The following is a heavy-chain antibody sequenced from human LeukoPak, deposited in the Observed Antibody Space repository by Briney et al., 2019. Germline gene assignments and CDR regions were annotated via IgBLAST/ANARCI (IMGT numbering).Heavy chain of an antibody. CDR2: IYWNDDK. J-gene: IGHJ3*02. D-gene: IGHD1-26*01. V-gene: IGHV2-5*01. Sequence: SGPTLRYPARALTLTCTFTGFSRSASGVGEGWSRQPPAKAVEWIALIYWNDDKRYPSSLKSRPTITKDSAKTQVARTMTNNNAVDTDSYYCAHMGATTVGASFDIWGQVTMVTVSS. CDR1: GFSRSASGVG. CDR3: AHMGATTVGASFDI.